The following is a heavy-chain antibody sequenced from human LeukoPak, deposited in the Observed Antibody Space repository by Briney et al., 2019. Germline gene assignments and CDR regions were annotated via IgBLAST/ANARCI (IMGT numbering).Heavy chain of an antibody. V-gene: IGHV1-69*05. Sequence: SVKVTCKASGGTFSSYAISWVRQPPGQGPEWMGGIIPIFGTANYAQKFQGRVTITTDESTSTAYMELSSLRSEDTAVYYCATPLSVVVPAANDAFDIWGQGTMVTVSS. CDR2: IIPIFGTA. CDR1: GGTFSSYA. J-gene: IGHJ3*02. CDR3: ATPLSVVVPAANDAFDI. D-gene: IGHD2-2*01.